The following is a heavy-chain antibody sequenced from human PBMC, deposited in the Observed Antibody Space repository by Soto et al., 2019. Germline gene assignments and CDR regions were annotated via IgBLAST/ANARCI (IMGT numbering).Heavy chain of an antibody. V-gene: IGHV4-31*03. CDR1: ECSIKSAGYY. Sequence: TLSLAAIVSECSIKSAGYYWSGAPQRPGNGLEWIGHIFHSGSAYYNAFLKTRLSISVDTSKNQFSLTLGSVTAADTAIYYCARLLDINSWPLGFWGQGTPVTVSS. CDR3: ARLLDINSWPLGF. D-gene: IGHD1-26*01. CDR2: IFHSGSA. J-gene: IGHJ4*02.